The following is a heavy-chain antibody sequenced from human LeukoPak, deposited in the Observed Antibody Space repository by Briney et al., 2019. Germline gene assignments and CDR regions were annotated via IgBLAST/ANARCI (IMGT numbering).Heavy chain of an antibody. CDR3: ARNNHYYHSTFDY. D-gene: IGHD3-22*01. Sequence: ASVKVSCKASGYTFTSYDINWVRQATGQGLEWMGWMNPNSSNTGYAQKFQGRVTMTRNTSISTAYMELSSLRSEDTAVYYCARNNHYYHSTFDYWGQGTLVTVSS. CDR1: GYTFTSYD. V-gene: IGHV1-8*01. CDR2: MNPNSSNT. J-gene: IGHJ4*02.